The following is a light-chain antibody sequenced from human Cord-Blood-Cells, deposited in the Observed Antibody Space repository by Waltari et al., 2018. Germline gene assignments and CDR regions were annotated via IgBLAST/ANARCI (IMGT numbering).Light chain of an antibody. Sequence: DIQMTQPPSSLSASVGDRVTLTCRASQSISSYFNWYQQKPGKAPKLLIYAASSLQSGVPSRFSGSGSGTDFTLTISSLQPEDFATYYCQQSYSTPYTFGQGTKLEIK. CDR2: AAS. CDR3: QQSYSTPYT. J-gene: IGKJ2*01. V-gene: IGKV1-39*01. CDR1: QSISSY.